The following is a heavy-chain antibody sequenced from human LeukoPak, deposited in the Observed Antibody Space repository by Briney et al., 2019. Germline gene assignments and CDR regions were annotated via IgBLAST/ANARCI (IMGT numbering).Heavy chain of an antibody. Sequence: ASVKVSCKASGGTFSSYAISWVRQAPGQGLEWMGRIIPILGIANYAQKFQGRVTITADKSTSTAYMELSSLRSEDTAVYYCASSRGTTVTHAGAFDIWGQGTMVTVPS. V-gene: IGHV1-69*04. J-gene: IGHJ3*02. CDR1: GGTFSSYA. CDR2: IIPILGIA. CDR3: ASSRGTTVTHAGAFDI. D-gene: IGHD4-17*01.